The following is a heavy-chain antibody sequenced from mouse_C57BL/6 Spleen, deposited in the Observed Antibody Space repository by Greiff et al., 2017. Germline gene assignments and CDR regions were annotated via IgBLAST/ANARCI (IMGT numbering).Heavy chain of an antibody. J-gene: IGHJ3*01. D-gene: IGHD2-4*01. Sequence: VQLKESGAELVKPGASVKLSCTASGFNIKDYYMHWVKQRTEQGLEWIGRIDPEDGVTKYAPKFQGKATITADTSSNTAYLQLSSLTSEDTAVYYCARPIYYDYPWFAYWGQGTLVTVSA. CDR1: GFNIKDYY. V-gene: IGHV14-2*01. CDR2: IDPEDGVT. CDR3: ARPIYYDYPWFAY.